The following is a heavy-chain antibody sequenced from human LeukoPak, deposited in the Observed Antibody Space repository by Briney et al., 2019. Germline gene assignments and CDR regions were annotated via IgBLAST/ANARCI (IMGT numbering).Heavy chain of an antibody. CDR1: GFTFSNFA. Sequence: PGGSLRLSCAASGFTFSNFAMSWVRQAPGKGLEWVSAISTSGDSTRYADSVKGRFTISRDNSKNTLCLQMNSLRAEDTAVYYCARPKYSGSYYFDYWGQGILVTVSS. CDR2: ISTSGDST. V-gene: IGHV3-23*01. D-gene: IGHD1-26*01. J-gene: IGHJ4*02. CDR3: ARPKYSGSYYFDY.